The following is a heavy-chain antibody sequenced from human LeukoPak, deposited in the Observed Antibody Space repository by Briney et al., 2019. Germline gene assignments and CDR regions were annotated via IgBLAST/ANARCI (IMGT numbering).Heavy chain of an antibody. Sequence: SETLSLTCAVYGGSFSGYHWSWIRRPPGKGLEWIGEINHSGSTNYNPSLKSRVTISVDTSKNQFSLKLSSVTAADTAVYYCARGFEGSGSLKYSHLGFDPWGQGTLVTVSS. V-gene: IGHV4-34*01. CDR2: INHSGST. CDR3: ARGFEGSGSLKYSHLGFDP. J-gene: IGHJ5*02. CDR1: GGSFSGYH. D-gene: IGHD3-10*01.